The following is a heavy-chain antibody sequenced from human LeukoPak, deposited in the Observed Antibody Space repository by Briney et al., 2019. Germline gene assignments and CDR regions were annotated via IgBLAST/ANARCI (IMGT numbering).Heavy chain of an antibody. CDR2: LNPNSGVT. V-gene: IGHV1-2*02. CDR1: GYTFNRYY. Sequence: GASVKVSCKASGYTFNRYYMHWVRQAPGHGLEWMGWLNPNSGVTKYAQKFQGRVTMTRDTSISTAYMELSRLRSDDTAVYYCAREDNWNYDYWGQGTLVTVSS. D-gene: IGHD1-7*01. CDR3: AREDNWNYDY. J-gene: IGHJ4*02.